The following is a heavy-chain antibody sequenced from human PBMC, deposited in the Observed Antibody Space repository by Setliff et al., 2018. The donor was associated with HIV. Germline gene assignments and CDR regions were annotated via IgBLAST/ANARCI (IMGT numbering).Heavy chain of an antibody. CDR3: ARDWAAPYYYGMDV. Sequence: SETLSLTCTVSGDSVTSDSYYWNWIRQPAGKTLEWIGLIYFSGSTNYNPSLKSRVTISIDTSKNQLSLKLSSVTAADTAVYYCARDWAAPYYYGMDVWGQGTTVTVSS. D-gene: IGHD3-16*01. V-gene: IGHV4-61*10. CDR1: GDSVTSDSYY. J-gene: IGHJ6*02. CDR2: IYFSGST.